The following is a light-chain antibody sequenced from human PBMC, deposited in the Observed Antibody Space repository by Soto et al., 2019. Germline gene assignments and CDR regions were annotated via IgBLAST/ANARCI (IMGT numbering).Light chain of an antibody. CDR1: SSDVGAYNY. CDR2: DVS. V-gene: IGLV2-11*01. Sequence: QSALTQPRSVSGSPGQSVTISCTGTSSDVGAYNYVSWYQQHPGKAPKLMTYDVSKRPSGVPDRFSGSKSGNTASLTISGLQAEDEADYYCSSYTSRSTLDYVFGSGTKVTVL. CDR3: SSYTSRSTLDYV. J-gene: IGLJ1*01.